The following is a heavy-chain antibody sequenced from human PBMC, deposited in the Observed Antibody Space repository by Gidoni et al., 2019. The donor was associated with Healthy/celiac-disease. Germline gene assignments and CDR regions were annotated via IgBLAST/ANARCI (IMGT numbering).Heavy chain of an antibody. CDR1: GGTFSSYT. J-gene: IGHJ4*02. D-gene: IGHD2-2*01. V-gene: IGHV1-69*08. CDR2: IIPILGIA. CDR3: ARDFPSTFPLNY. Sequence: QVQLVQSGAEVKKPGSSVQVSCKASGGTFSSYTISWVRQAPGQGLEWMGRIIPILGIANYAQKFQGRVTITADKSTSTAYMELSSLRSEDTAVYYCARDFPSTFPLNYWGQGTLVTVSS.